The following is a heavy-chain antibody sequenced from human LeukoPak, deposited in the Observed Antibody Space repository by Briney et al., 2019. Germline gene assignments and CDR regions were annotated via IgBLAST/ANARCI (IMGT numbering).Heavy chain of an antibody. CDR1: GDSVSSNSAA. D-gene: IGHD5-12*01. CDR2: TYYRSKWYD. CDR3: ATEHGYGQVHY. V-gene: IGHV6-1*01. Sequence: SQTLSLTCAISGDSVSSNSAAWPWIRQSPSRGLEWLGRTYYRSKWYDDYAVSLKSRITISPDTSNNQFSLQLNSVTPEDTAVYYCATEHGYGQVHYWGQGTLVTVSS. J-gene: IGHJ4*02.